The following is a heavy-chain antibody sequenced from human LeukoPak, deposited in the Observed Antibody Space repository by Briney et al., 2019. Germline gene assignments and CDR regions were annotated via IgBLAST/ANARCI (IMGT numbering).Heavy chain of an antibody. Sequence: GGSLRLSCAASGFTFSSYAMSWVRQAPGKGLEWVSAIAGSGSSTYYADSVKGRFTISRDNSKSTLYLQLSSLRAEDTAVYYCAKSRARREGSSGSIDYWGQGTLVTVSS. CDR1: GFTFSSYA. CDR3: AKSRARREGSSGSIDY. CDR2: IAGSGSST. D-gene: IGHD3-22*01. V-gene: IGHV3-23*01. J-gene: IGHJ4*02.